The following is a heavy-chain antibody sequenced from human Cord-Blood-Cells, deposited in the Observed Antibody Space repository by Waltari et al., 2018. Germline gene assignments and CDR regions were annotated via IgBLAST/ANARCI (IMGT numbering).Heavy chain of an antibody. D-gene: IGHD7-27*01. J-gene: IGHJ4*02. Sequence: QVQLQQWGAGLLKPSETLSLTCAVYGGSFSGYYWSWIRTPPGKGWEWIGEINHSGSTNNNPALNSHYTISLDTSKNHFSLKLSSVTAADTAVYYCARCLGTLTGVDYWGQGTLVTVSS. CDR1: GGSFSGYY. V-gene: IGHV4-34*04. CDR3: ARCLGTLTGVDY. CDR2: INHSGST.